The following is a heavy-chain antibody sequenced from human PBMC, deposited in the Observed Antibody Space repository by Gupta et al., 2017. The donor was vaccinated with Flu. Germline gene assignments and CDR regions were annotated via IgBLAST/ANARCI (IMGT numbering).Heavy chain of an antibody. CDR1: GFTFSSYG. V-gene: IGHV3-30*18. Sequence: QVQLVESGGGVVQPGRSLRPSCAASGFTFSSYGMHWVRQAPGKGLEWVAVISYDGSNKYYADSVKGRFTISRDNSKNTLYLQMNSLRAEDTAVYYCAKGSPVDYWGQGTLVTVSS. J-gene: IGHJ4*02. D-gene: IGHD6-6*01. CDR3: AKGSPVDY. CDR2: ISYDGSNK.